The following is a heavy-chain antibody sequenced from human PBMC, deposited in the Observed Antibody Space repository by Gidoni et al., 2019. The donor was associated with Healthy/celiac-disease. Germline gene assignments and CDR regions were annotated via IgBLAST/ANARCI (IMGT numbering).Heavy chain of an antibody. CDR2: ISAYNGNT. J-gene: IGHJ3*02. Sequence: QVQLVQSGAEVKKPGASVKVSCKASGYTFTSSGISWVRQAPGQGLEWMGWISAYNGNTNYAQKLQGRVTMTTDTSTNTAYMELRSLRSDDTAVYYCARPLPRLVTNHDAFDIWGQGTMVTVSS. D-gene: IGHD3-9*01. V-gene: IGHV1-18*01. CDR3: ARPLPRLVTNHDAFDI. CDR1: GYTFTSSG.